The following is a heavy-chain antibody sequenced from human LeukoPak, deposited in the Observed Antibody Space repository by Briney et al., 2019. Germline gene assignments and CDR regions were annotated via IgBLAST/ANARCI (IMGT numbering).Heavy chain of an antibody. CDR3: QLVSSSSGDY. V-gene: IGHV3-23*01. D-gene: IGHD6-6*01. CDR2: ISGSGGST. CDR1: GFTFSSCA. Sequence: GSLRISCAASGFTFSSCAMSWVRQAPGKGLEWVSAISGSGGSTYYADSVKGRFTIPRNNSKNTLYLQMNSLRAEDTAVYYCQLVSSSSGDYWGQGTLVTVSS. J-gene: IGHJ4*02.